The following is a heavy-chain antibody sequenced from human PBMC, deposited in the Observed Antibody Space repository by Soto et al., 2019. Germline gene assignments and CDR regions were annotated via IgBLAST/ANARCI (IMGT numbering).Heavy chain of an antibody. J-gene: IGHJ4*02. V-gene: IGHV4-59*08. CDR2: IYYSGST. D-gene: IGHD2-21*01. Sequence: SETLSLTCIVSGGSISNYYWSWIRQPPGKGLEWIGYIYYSGSTNYNPSITSRVNISVDTSKNQFSLKLSSVTAADTAVYYCARHRYIVMPFDYWGQGTLVTVSS. CDR1: GGSISNYY. CDR3: ARHRYIVMPFDY.